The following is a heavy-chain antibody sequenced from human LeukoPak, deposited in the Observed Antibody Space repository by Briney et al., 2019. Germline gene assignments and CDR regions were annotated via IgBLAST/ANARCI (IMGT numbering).Heavy chain of an antibody. D-gene: IGHD3-10*01. CDR2: INTNTGNP. J-gene: IGHJ4*02. Sequence: ASVKVSCKASGYTFTSYGISWVRQAPGQGLEWMGWINTNTGNPTYAQGFTGRFVFSLDTPVSTAYLQVSSLKAEDTAVYYCARVTMVRVIDYWGQGTLVTVSS. V-gene: IGHV7-4-1*02. CDR1: GYTFTSYG. CDR3: ARVTMVRVIDY.